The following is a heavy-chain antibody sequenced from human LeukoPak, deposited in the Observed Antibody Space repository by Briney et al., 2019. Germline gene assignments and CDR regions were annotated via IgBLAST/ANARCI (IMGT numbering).Heavy chain of an antibody. Sequence: ASVRVSCKASGYTFTRYAINWLRQAPGQGLEWMGWINMYTANPAYAQGFTERFVFSLDTSVTTAYLQVSNLKTEDTAVYYCARHDNDDDFDYWGQGTLVTVSS. CDR1: GYTFTRYA. V-gene: IGHV7-4-1*02. CDR3: ARHDNDDDFDY. CDR2: INMYTANP. D-gene: IGHD3-16*01. J-gene: IGHJ4*02.